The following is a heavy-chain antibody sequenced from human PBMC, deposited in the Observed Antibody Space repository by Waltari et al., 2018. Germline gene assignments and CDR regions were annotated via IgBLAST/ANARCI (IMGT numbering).Heavy chain of an antibody. CDR1: GYTFTGYY. D-gene: IGHD3-3*01. CDR3: GREIGVSWRVVDY. J-gene: IGHJ4*02. V-gene: IGHV1-2*02. CDR2: INPNSGGA. Sequence: QVQLVQSGAAVKKPGASVKVCCKASGYTFTGYYIHWVRQAPGQGLEWMGWINPNSGGANYAQRFLGRVTMTRDTSISTAYMELNSLRSDDTALYYCGREIGVSWRVVDYWGQGTLVTVSS.